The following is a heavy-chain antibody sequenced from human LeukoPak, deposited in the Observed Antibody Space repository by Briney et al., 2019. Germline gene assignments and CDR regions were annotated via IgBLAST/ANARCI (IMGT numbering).Heavy chain of an antibody. V-gene: IGHV3-30*02. J-gene: IGHJ5*02. Sequence: GGSLRLSCAASGFTFSSYEMNWVRQAPGKGLEWVTFIQYDGSNTYYADSVKGRFTFSRDNSKNTLYLHMNSLRAEDTAVYYCARDLGQYYDTSDNWFDPWGQGTLVTVSS. CDR3: ARDLGQYYDTSDNWFDP. D-gene: IGHD3-22*01. CDR1: GFTFSSYE. CDR2: IQYDGSNT.